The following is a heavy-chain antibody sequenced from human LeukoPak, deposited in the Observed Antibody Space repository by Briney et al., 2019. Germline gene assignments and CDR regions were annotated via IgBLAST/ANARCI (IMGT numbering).Heavy chain of an antibody. V-gene: IGHV4-61*02. D-gene: IGHD3-22*01. CDR1: GGSFNSGGYC. CDR2: IYTSGST. Sequence: PSQTLSLTCTVSGGSFNSGGYCWSWIRQPAGKGLEWIGRIYTSGSTDYNPSLRSRVTISVDTSRSQFSLTLSSVTAADTAVYYCARDVTMIVGGYFEYWGQGTLVTVSS. J-gene: IGHJ4*02. CDR3: ARDVTMIVGGYFEY.